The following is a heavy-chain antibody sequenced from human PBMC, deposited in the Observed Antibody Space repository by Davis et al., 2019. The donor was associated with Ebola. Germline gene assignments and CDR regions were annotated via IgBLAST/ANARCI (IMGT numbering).Heavy chain of an antibody. V-gene: IGHV1-2*02. CDR2: INPNSGGT. D-gene: IGHD6-13*01. CDR1: GYTFTDYY. J-gene: IGHJ4*02. Sequence: SVKVSCKASGYTFTDYYIHWVRQAPGQGLEWMGWINPNSGGTNYAQKFQGRVTMTRDTSISTAYMELSRLRSDDTAVYYCARVYSSGIAAAGRVRFDYWGQGTLVTVSS. CDR3: ARVYSSGIAAAGRVRFDY.